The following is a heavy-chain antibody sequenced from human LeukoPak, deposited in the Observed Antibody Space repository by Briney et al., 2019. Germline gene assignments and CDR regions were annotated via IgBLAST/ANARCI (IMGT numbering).Heavy chain of an antibody. CDR2: ISSSSSTI. CDR1: GFTFSSYS. Sequence: PGGSLRLSCAASGFTFSSYSMNWVHQAPGKGLEWVSYISSSSSTIYYADSVKGRFTISRDNAKNSLYLQMNSLRAEDTAVYYCARGPVTKDYWGQGTLVTVSS. J-gene: IGHJ4*02. D-gene: IGHD4-11*01. V-gene: IGHV3-48*01. CDR3: ARGPVTKDY.